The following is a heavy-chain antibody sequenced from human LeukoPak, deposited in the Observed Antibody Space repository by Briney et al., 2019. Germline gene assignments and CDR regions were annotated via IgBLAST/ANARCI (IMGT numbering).Heavy chain of an antibody. CDR2: INPDSGGT. V-gene: IGHV1-2*02. Sequence: ASVKVSCKASGYTFTGYYIHWVRQAPGQGLEWMGWINPDSGGTNYAQKFQGRVTMTRDTSIRTAYMELSRLRSDDTAVYYCATAGYYDNAFDIWGQGTMVTVSS. CDR1: GYTFTGYY. D-gene: IGHD3-22*01. CDR3: ATAGYYDNAFDI. J-gene: IGHJ3*02.